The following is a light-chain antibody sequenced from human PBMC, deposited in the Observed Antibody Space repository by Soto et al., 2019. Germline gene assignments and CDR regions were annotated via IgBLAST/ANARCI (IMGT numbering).Light chain of an antibody. CDR2: DAS. J-gene: IGKJ1*01. CDR1: QSVGKY. V-gene: IGKV3-11*01. Sequence: ESVLAQSPGTLSLSPGKRATLSCRASQSVGKYLVWYQQKPGQAPRLLIYDASNRAPGIPARFSGSGSGTDFTLTISSLEPEDFAVYYCQQRGNRPPWTFGQGTKVDIK. CDR3: QQRGNRPPWT.